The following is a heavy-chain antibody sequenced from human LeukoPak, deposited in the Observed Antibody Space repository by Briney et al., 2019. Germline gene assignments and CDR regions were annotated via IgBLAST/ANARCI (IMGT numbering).Heavy chain of an antibody. CDR1: GGSISSGGYY. CDR2: IYYSGST. V-gene: IGHV4-31*03. J-gene: IGHJ4*02. D-gene: IGHD5-18*01. CDR3: ARDRPTSGYSYGFDY. Sequence: RTSQTLSLTCTVPGGSISSGGYYWSWIRQHPGKGREWIGYIYYSGSTYYNPSLKSRVTISVDTSKNQFSLKLSSVTAADTAVYYCARDRPTSGYSYGFDYWGQGTLVTVSS.